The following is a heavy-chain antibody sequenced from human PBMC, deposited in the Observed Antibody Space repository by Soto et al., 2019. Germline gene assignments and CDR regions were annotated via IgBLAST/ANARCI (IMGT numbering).Heavy chain of an antibody. CDR1: GYTFTSYA. CDR2: INAGNGNT. D-gene: IGHD1-26*01. Sequence: HVQLVQSGAEVKKPGASVKVSCKASGYTFTSYAMHWVRQAPGQRLEWMGWINAGNGNTKYSQKFQGRVTITRDTSASTAYMELSSLRSEDTAVYSCARGGSLYWYFDLWGRGALVSVSS. J-gene: IGHJ2*01. CDR3: ARGGSLYWYFDL. V-gene: IGHV1-3*01.